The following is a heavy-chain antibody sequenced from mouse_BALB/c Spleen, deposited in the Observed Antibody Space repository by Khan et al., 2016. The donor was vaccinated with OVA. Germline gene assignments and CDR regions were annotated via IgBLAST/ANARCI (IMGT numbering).Heavy chain of an antibody. CDR2: INPTTGYT. CDR3: ARAPTMITRFSD. CDR1: GYTFTSYW. J-gene: IGHJ3*01. D-gene: IGHD2-4*01. V-gene: IGHV1-7*01. Sequence: QVQLQQPGAELAKPGASVKMSCKASGYTFTSYWMHWVKQRPGQGLEWIGFINPTTGYTEYNQKFKDKATLTADKSSSTAYMHLRSLTSEDSAVYYCARAPTMITRFSDWGQGTMVTVSA.